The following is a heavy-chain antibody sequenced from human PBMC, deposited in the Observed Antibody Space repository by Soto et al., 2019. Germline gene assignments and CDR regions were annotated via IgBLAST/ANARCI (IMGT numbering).Heavy chain of an antibody. Sequence: QVPLQESGPGLVKPSQTLSLTCTVSGGSISSGGYYWSWIRQHPGKGLEWIGYIYYSGSTYYNPSRTSRVTTSGDPSKNPFSLELSSGTAADTAVYYCARKHKSGWYSWYFDLWGRGTLVTVSS. V-gene: IGHV4-31*03. CDR1: GGSISSGGYY. CDR3: ARKHKSGWYSWYFDL. CDR2: IYYSGST. J-gene: IGHJ2*01. D-gene: IGHD6-19*01.